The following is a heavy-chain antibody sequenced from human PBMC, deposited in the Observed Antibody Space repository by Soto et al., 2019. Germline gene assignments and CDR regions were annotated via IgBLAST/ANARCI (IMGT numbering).Heavy chain of an antibody. V-gene: IGHV3-30-3*01. D-gene: IGHD1-26*01. CDR2: ISYDGSNK. CDR1: GFTFSSYA. J-gene: IGHJ4*02. CDR3: AREWELLDY. Sequence: QVQLVESGGGVVQPGRSLRLSCAASGFTFSSYAMHWVRQAPGKGLEWVAVISYDGSNKYYADSVKGRFTISRDNSKNTLDLQMNSLRAEDTAVYYCAREWELLDYWGQGTLVTVSS.